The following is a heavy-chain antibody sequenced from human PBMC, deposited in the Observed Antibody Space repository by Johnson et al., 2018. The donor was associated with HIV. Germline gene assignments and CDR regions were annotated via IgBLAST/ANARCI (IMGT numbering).Heavy chain of an antibody. D-gene: IGHD6-13*01. Sequence: QVQLVESGGGVVQPGRSLRLSCAASGFTFSSYAMHWVRQAPGKGLEWVAVISYDGSNKYYADSVKGRFTISRDNSKNTLYLQMNSLKADDTAIYYCAKDEEGYSSAWSAGTAFDIWGQGTMVTVSS. V-gene: IGHV3-30-3*01. CDR2: ISYDGSNK. J-gene: IGHJ3*02. CDR1: GFTFSSYA. CDR3: AKDEEGYSSAWSAGTAFDI.